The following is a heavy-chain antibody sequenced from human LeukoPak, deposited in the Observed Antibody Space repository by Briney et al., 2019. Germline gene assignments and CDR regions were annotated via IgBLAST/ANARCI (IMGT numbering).Heavy chain of an antibody. J-gene: IGHJ4*02. CDR1: GYSFTSYW. Sequence: GESLKISCKGSGYSFTSYWIGWVRQMPGKGLEWMGIIYPGDSGTKYSPSFQGQVTISVDKSISTAYLQWSSLKASDTAMYYCARQSVDGRYTFDYWGQGTLVTVSS. CDR3: ARQSVDGRYTFDY. V-gene: IGHV5-51*01. D-gene: IGHD3-16*02. CDR2: IYPGDSGT.